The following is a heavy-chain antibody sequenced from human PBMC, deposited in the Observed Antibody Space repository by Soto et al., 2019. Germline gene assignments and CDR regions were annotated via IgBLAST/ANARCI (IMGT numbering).Heavy chain of an antibody. CDR1: GYTFTSYD. CDR3: ARRFWSGYYTAGWFDP. J-gene: IGHJ5*02. CDR2: MNPNSGNT. V-gene: IGHV1-8*01. Sequence: QVQLVQSGAEVKKPGASVKVSCKASGYTFTSYDINWVRQATGQGLEWMGWMNPNSGNTGYAQKFQGRVSMTMNASISTAYMELSSLRSEDTAVYDWARRFWSGYYTAGWFDPWVQGTLVTVSA. D-gene: IGHD3-3*01.